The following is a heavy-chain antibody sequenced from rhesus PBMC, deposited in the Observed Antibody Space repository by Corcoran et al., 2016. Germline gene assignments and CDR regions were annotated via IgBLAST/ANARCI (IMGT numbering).Heavy chain of an antibody. CDR3: ARGRDYWYFDL. Sequence: QVQLQESGPGLVKPSETLPLTCAVSGSSISSNYWSWIRLTPGNGLEWIGYIYGDDGSTTYNPSLKSRVTISTDTSKNQFSLKLSSLTAADSAVYYCARGRDYWYFDLWGPGTPITISS. J-gene: IGHJ2*01. CDR2: IYGDDGST. V-gene: IGHV4S2*01. CDR1: GSSISSNY.